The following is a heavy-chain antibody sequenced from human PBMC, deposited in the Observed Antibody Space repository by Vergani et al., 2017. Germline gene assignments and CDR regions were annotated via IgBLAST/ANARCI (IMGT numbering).Heavy chain of an antibody. D-gene: IGHD2-15*01. CDR2: IRSDESRR. V-gene: IGHV3-30*02. CDR3: AKEGGGYCSGGTCYPEY. J-gene: IGHJ4*02. Sequence: QVQLVESGGGVVQPGGSLRLSCAASGFTFYSYGMHFVRPAPGKGLEWVASIRSDESRRYYGDSMEGPLTISRDNSKNTLYLQMKSLRPEETAVYYCAKEGGGYCSGGTCYPEYWGQGTLVIVSS. CDR1: GFTFYSYG.